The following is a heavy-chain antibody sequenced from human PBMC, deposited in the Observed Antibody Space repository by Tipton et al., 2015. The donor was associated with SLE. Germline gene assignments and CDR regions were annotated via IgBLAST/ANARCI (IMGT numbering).Heavy chain of an antibody. J-gene: IGHJ2*01. CDR1: GFTFSSYW. D-gene: IGHD3-22*01. V-gene: IGHV3-7*01. Sequence: SLRLSCAASGFTFSSYWMSWVRQAPGKGLEWVANIKQDGSEKYYVDSVKGRFTISRDNAKNSLYLQMNSLRAEDTAVYYCAREKYYYDSSGYLRDWHFDLWGRGTLVTVSS. CDR2: IKQDGSEK. CDR3: AREKYYYDSSGYLRDWHFDL.